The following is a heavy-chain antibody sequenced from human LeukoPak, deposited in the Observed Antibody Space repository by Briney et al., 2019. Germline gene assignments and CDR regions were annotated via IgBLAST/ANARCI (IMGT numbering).Heavy chain of an antibody. CDR3: ARGTVVDYFDY. CDR1: GFTVSSNY. V-gene: IGHV3-53*01. D-gene: IGHD4-23*01. Sequence: GGSLRLSCAASGFTVSSNYMSWVRQAPGKGLERVSVIYSGGSTYYADSVKGRFTISRDNSKNTLYLQMNSLRAEDTAVYYCARGTVVDYFDYWGQGTLVTVSS. J-gene: IGHJ4*02. CDR2: IYSGGST.